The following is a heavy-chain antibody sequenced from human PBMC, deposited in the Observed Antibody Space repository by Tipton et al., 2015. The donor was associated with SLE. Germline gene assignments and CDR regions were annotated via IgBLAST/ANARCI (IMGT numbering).Heavy chain of an antibody. Sequence: QLVQSGAEVKKPGSSVKVSCKASGGTFSSYAISWVRQAPGQGLEWMGGIIPIFGTANYAQKFQGRVTITTDESTSTAYMELSSLRSEDTAVYYCARETRMTYYYDSSPIGSEYWGQGTLVTVSS. CDR1: GGTFSSYA. CDR3: ARETRMTYYYDSSPIGSEY. D-gene: IGHD3-22*01. CDR2: IIPIFGTA. V-gene: IGHV1-69*05. J-gene: IGHJ4*02.